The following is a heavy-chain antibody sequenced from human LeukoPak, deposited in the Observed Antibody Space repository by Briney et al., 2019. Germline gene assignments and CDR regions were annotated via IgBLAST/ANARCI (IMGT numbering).Heavy chain of an antibody. V-gene: IGHV4-39*07. CDR2: IYYSGST. J-gene: IGHJ6*03. CDR1: GGSISSSSYY. Sequence: PSETQSLTCTVSGGSISSSSYYWGWIRQPPGKGLEWIGSIYYSGSTYYNPSLKSRVTISVDTSKNQFSLKLSSVTAADTAVYYCASQVTGDFWSGYYYYYYYMDVWGKGTTVTVSS. CDR3: ASQVTGDFWSGYYYYYYYMDV. D-gene: IGHD3-3*01.